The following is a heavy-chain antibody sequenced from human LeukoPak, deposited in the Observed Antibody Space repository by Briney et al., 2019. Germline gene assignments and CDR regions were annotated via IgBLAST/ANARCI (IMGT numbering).Heavy chain of an antibody. CDR1: GYSISSGYY. D-gene: IGHD3-16*01. CDR2: INHSGST. J-gene: IGHJ4*02. CDR3: ARDRVGWRGPDFDY. Sequence: SETLSLTCTVSGYSISSGYYWGWIRQPPGKGLEWIGEINHSGSTNYNPSLKSRVTISVDTSKNQFSLKLSSVTAADTAVYYCARDRVGWRGPDFDYWGQGTLVTVSS. V-gene: IGHV4-38-2*02.